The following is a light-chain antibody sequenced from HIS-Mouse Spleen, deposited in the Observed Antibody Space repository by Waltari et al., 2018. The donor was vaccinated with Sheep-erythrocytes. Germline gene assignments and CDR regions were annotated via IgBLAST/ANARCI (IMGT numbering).Light chain of an antibody. V-gene: IGLV1-40*01. CDR1: SPNIGAGSD. Sequence: QSVLTQPPSVSWAPGQRVTIPCTGSSPNIGAGSDVHWYQQLPGTAPNLLIYGNSNRPSGVPDRFSGSKSGTSASLAITGLQAEDEADYYCQSYDSSLSGYWVFGGGTKLTVL. J-gene: IGLJ3*02. CDR2: GNS. CDR3: QSYDSSLSGYWV.